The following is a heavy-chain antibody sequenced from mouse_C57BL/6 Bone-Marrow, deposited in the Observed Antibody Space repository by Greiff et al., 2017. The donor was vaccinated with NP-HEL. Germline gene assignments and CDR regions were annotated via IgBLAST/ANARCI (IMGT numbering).Heavy chain of an antibody. V-gene: IGHV5-12*01. D-gene: IGHD3-2*02. CDR3: ARTAQATGGFAY. Sequence: EVHLVESGGGLVQPGGSLKLSCAASGFTFSDYYMYWVRQTPEKRLEWVAYISNGGGSTYYPDTVKGRFTISRDNAKNTLYLQMSRLKSEDTAMYYCARTAQATGGFAYWGQGTLVTVSA. CDR1: GFTFSDYY. CDR2: ISNGGGST. J-gene: IGHJ3*01.